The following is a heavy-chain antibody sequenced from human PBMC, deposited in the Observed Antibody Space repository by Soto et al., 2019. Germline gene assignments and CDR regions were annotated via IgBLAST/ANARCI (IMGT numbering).Heavy chain of an antibody. CDR3: ARGVGAQPNWFDP. J-gene: IGHJ5*02. V-gene: IGHV3-33*01. CDR2: IWYDGSNK. Sequence: QVQLVESGGGVVQPGRSLRLSCAASGFTFSSYGMHWVRQAPGKGLEWVAVIWYDGSNKYYADSVKGRFTISRDNSKNTLYLQMNSLRAEDTAVYYCARGVGAQPNWFDPWGQGTLVTVSS. CDR1: GFTFSSYG.